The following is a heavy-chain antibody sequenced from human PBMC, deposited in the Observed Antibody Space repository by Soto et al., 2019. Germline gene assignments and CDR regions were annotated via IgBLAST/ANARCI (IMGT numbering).Heavy chain of an antibody. J-gene: IGHJ4*02. V-gene: IGHV3-21*01. CDR3: ARGGDTSGSWPRY. CDR1: GFTFSPYS. D-gene: IGHD3-22*01. Sequence: PGGSLRLSCAASGFTFSPYSMNWVRQAPGKGLEWVSSISSSTTYIYYADSVKGRFTISRDDAKNSLFLQMSSLRVEDTAVYYCARGGDTSGSWPRYWGQGTLVTVSS. CDR2: ISSSTTYI.